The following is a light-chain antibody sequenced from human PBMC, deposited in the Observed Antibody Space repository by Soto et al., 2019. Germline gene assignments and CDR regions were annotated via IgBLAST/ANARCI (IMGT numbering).Light chain of an antibody. J-gene: IGLJ2*01. CDR1: RSDVGSYNL. CDR2: EGS. V-gene: IGLV2-23*01. Sequence: QSVLTQPASVSGSPGQAITISCTGTRSDVGSYNLVSWYQQHPGKAPKLMIYEGSKRPSGVSNRFSGSKSGNTASLTISGLQAEDEAAYSCCSYAGCSTVVFGGGTKLTVL. CDR3: CSYAGCSTVV.